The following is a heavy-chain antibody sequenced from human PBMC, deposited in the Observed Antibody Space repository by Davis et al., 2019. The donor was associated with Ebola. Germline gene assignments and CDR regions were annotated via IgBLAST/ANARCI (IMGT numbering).Heavy chain of an antibody. CDR1: GYNFSDYW. D-gene: IGHD6-19*01. V-gene: IGHV5-51*01. CDR2: IYPGDFDT. J-gene: IGHJ4*02. CDR3: ARRDSSGWPFDY. Sequence: GESLKISCYGSGYNFSDYWIGWLRQMPGKGLEWMGMIYPGDFDTRYSPSFQGQVTISADKSINTAYLQWSSLKASDTAMYYCARRDSSGWPFDYWGQGTLVTVSS.